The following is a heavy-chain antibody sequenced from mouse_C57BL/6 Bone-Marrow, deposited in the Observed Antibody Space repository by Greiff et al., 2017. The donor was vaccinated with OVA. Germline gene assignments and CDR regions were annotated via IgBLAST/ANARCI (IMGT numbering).Heavy chain of an antibody. J-gene: IGHJ2*01. CDR1: GFTFSDYG. V-gene: IGHV5-15*01. CDR2: ISNLAYSI. Sequence: EVQLVESGGGLVQPGGSLKLSCAASGFTFSDYGMAWVRQAPRKGPEWVAFISNLAYSIYYADTVTGRFTISRENAKNTLYLEMSSLRSEDTAMYYCARRNYGSSLDYWGQGTTLTVSS. CDR3: ARRNYGSSLDY. D-gene: IGHD1-1*01.